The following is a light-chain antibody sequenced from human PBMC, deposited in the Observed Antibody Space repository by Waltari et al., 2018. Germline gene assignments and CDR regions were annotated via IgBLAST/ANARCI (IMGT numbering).Light chain of an antibody. CDR3: SSTAGGYTWV. CDR1: SSDVGAYNY. V-gene: IGLV2-11*01. CDR2: DFS. Sequence: QSALTQPRSVSGSPGQSVAISCTGTSSDVGAYNYVSWYQHHPGKAPKLMIFDFSKRPSGVPDRFSGSKSGNTASLTISGLQAEDEADYHCSSTAGGYTWVFGGGTKVTVL. J-gene: IGLJ3*02.